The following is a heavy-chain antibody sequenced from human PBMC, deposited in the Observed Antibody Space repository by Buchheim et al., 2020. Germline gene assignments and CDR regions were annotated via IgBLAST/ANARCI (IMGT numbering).Heavy chain of an antibody. CDR2: IYHTGTT. CDR3: VHSNYWSFDF. Sequence: QVQLQESGPGLVKPSGTLSLTCAVSGASISSLHWWTWVRQPPGKELEWIGEIYHTGTTNYNPSLRSRVTMSVAKSENLFSLKLSSVTAADTAVYYCVHSNYWSFDFWGQGTL. CDR1: GASISSLHW. D-gene: IGHD2-8*02. V-gene: IGHV4-4*02. J-gene: IGHJ4*02.